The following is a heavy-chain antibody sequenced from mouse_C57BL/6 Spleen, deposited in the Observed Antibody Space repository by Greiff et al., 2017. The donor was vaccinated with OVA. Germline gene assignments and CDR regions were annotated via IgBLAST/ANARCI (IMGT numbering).Heavy chain of an antibody. CDR1: GYTFTSYG. V-gene: IGHV1-81*01. J-gene: IGHJ1*03. D-gene: IGHD1-1*01. CDR3: ARGGTTVVGDCYFDV. CDR2: LYPRSGNT. Sequence: QVQLQQSGAELARPGASVKLSCKASGYTFTSYGISWVKQRTGQGLAWIGELYPRSGNTYYNEKFKGKATLTADTSSSTAYMELRSLTSEDSAVYFCARGGTTVVGDCYFDVWGTGTTVTVSS.